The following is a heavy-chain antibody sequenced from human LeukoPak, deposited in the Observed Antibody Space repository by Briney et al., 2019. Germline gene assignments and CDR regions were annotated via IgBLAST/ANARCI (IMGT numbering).Heavy chain of an antibody. V-gene: IGHV1-69*05. J-gene: IGHJ5*02. CDR1: GGTFSSYA. Sequence: SVKVSCKASGGTFSSYAISWVRQAPGQGLEWMGGIIPIFGTANYAQKFQGRVTITTDESTSTAYMELSSLRSEDTAVYYCAREGNWNALGGFWLDPWGQGTLVTVSS. CDR2: IIPIFGTA. CDR3: AREGNWNALGGFWLDP. D-gene: IGHD1-20*01.